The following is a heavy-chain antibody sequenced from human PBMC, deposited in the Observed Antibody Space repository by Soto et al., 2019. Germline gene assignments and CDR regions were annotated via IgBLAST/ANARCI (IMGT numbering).Heavy chain of an antibody. V-gene: IGHV4-30-4*01. J-gene: IGHJ4*02. Sequence: SETLSLTCNVSGGPIKTGDYYWNWIRQPPGKGLEWIGYVFYSGATNYSPSLKSRAAISMDTSKNQFSLSLTSVTAADTAVYYCARDGFSYGHLLFWGQGIRVTVSS. CDR3: ARDGFSYGHLLF. D-gene: IGHD3-10*01. CDR2: VFYSGAT. CDR1: GGPIKTGDYY.